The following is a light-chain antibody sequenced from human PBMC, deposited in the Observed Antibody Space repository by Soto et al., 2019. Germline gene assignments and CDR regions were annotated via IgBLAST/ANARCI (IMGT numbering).Light chain of an antibody. CDR2: DVS. J-gene: IGLJ1*01. V-gene: IGLV2-14*03. CDR1: SSDGGGYNF. Sequence: QSVLTQPASVSGSPGQSITISCIGTSSDGGGYNFVSWYQQHPGEAPKLIIFDVSHRPSGISTRFSGSKSGNTASLTISGLQAEDEADYYSSSYRIRSTPDYVFGPGTKVTVL. CDR3: SSYRIRSTPDYV.